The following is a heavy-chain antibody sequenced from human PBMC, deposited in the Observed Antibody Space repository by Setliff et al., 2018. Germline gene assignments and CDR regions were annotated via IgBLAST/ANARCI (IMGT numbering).Heavy chain of an antibody. CDR1: GYTFTSYG. CDR2: ISAYNGTT. Sequence: ASVKVSCKTSGYTFTSYGISWVRQAPGQGLEWMRWISAYNGTTNYAQKLQGRVTMTTDTSTSTAYMELRSLRSDDTAVYYCARDVEDITYYYESSGYYRDYWGQRTLVTVSS. J-gene: IGHJ4*02. CDR3: ARDVEDITYYYESSGYYRDY. V-gene: IGHV1-18*01. D-gene: IGHD3-22*01.